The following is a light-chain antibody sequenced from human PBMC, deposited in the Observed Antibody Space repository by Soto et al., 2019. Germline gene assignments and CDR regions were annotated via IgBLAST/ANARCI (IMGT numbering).Light chain of an antibody. CDR2: DAS. CDR3: HQRQYWPPIT. Sequence: EIVLTQSPGTLSLSPGERATLSCRASQSVSSNLAWYQQKPGQAPRLLISDASNRATGIPARFSGSGSGTDFTLTISSLEPEDFAVYYCHQRQYWPPITFGQGTRLEI. J-gene: IGKJ5*01. V-gene: IGKV3-11*01. CDR1: QSVSSN.